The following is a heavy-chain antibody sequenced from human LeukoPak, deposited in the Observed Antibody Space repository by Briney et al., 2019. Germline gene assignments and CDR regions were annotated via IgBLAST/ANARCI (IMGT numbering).Heavy chain of an antibody. V-gene: IGHV3-33*06. CDR2: IWYDGSNK. D-gene: IGHD5-12*01. CDR1: GFTFSSYA. CDR3: AKALLGSGSYFDY. J-gene: IGHJ4*02. Sequence: GGSLRLSCAASGFTFSSYAMHWVRQAPGKGLEWVAVIWYDGSNKYYADSVKGRFTISRDNSKNTLYLQMNSLRAEDTAVYYCAKALLGSGSYFDYWGQGTLVTVSS.